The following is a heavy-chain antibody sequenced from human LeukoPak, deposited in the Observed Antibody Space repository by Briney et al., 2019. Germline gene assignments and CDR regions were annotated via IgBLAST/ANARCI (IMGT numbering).Heavy chain of an antibody. Sequence: GGSLRLSCAASGFTFSNYWMRWVRQAPGKGLVWVSRINSDGSSRNYADSVKGRFTISRDNAKNTLYLQMNSLRAEDTAVYYCASASSHRIAAGGDYWGQGTLVTVSS. J-gene: IGHJ4*02. V-gene: IGHV3-74*01. CDR1: GFTFSNYW. CDR2: INSDGSSR. CDR3: ASASSHRIAAGGDY. D-gene: IGHD6-13*01.